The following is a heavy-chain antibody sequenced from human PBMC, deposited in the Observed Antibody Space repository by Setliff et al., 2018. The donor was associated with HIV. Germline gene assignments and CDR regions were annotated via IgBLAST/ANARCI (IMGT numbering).Heavy chain of an antibody. Sequence: SETLSLTCIVSGGSISSGTYYWSWIRQHPGKGLEWIGYIYYSGSTYYNPSLKSRVTISVDTSRNQFSLKLSSVTAADTAVYYCARDRSDYYNLPGYFDHWGQGTPVTVSS. V-gene: IGHV4-31*03. CDR3: ARDRSDYYNLPGYFDH. CDR2: IYYSGST. CDR1: GGSISSGTYY. J-gene: IGHJ4*02. D-gene: IGHD3-3*01.